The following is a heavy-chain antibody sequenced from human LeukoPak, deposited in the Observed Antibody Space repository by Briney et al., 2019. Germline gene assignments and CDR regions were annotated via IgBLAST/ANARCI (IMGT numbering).Heavy chain of an antibody. J-gene: IGHJ4*02. D-gene: IGHD2-2*01. CDR2: ISWNSGSM. CDR1: GFTFDDYA. V-gene: IGHV3-9*01. CDR3: AKALSSTSCFDY. Sequence: GGSLRLSCAASGFTFDDYAMHWVRQAPGKGLEWVSGISWNSGSMGYADSVKGRFTISRDNAKNSLYLQMNSLRAEDTALYYCAKALSSTSCFDYWGQGTLVTVSS.